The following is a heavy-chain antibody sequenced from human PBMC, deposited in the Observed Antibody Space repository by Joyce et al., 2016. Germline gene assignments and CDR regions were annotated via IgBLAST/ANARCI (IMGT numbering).Heavy chain of an antibody. D-gene: IGHD3-10*01. CDR3: ARARRGIILARGEMGEYLQH. CDR1: GGSLSGYY. CDR2: VNDRGRT. J-gene: IGHJ1*01. Sequence: QVQLQEWGAGLLKLSETLSLTCAVYGGSLSGYYWSWIRQAPGMGLEWIGEVNDRGRTNYNPSLKSRATTSIDTSKNQFSLRLTTVTAADTAVYFCARARRGIILARGEMGEYLQHWGRGTVVIVSS. V-gene: IGHV4-34*01.